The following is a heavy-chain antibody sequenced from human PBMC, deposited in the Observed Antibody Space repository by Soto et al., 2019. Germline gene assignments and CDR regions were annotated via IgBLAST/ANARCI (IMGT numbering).Heavy chain of an antibody. V-gene: IGHV4-59*01. J-gene: IGHJ4*02. D-gene: IGHD1-26*01. Sequence: SETLSLTCTVSGGSICSYYWSWIRQPPGKGLEWIGYIYYSGSTNYNPSLKSRVTISVDTSKNQFSLKLSSVTAADTAVYYCARRWGPTFDFWGQGTLVTVSP. CDR1: GGSICSYY. CDR3: ARRWGPTFDF. CDR2: IYYSGST.